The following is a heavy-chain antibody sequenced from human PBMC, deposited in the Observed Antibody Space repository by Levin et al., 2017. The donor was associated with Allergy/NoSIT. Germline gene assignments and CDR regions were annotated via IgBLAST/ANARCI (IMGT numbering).Heavy chain of an antibody. D-gene: IGHD1-1*01. Sequence: PSETLSLTCTVSGGSIRSGDHYWSWIRQSPGKGLEWIGYIYYDGSTHYNPSLRSRVTISVDTSKSQFSLKLSSVTAADTAVYYCAKNYIQLWAFDYWGQGTLVTVSS. V-gene: IGHV4-30-4*01. CDR1: GGSIRSGDHY. CDR2: IYYDGST. J-gene: IGHJ4*02. CDR3: AKNYIQLWAFDY.